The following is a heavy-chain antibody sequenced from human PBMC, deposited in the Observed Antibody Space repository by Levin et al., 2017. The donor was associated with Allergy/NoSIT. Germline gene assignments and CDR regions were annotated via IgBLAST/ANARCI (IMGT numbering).Heavy chain of an antibody. CDR3: ARDLGIVVVAATDNWFDP. Sequence: GASVKVSCKASGYTFTSYAMHWVRQAPGQRLEWMGWINAGNGNTKYSQKFQGRVTITRDTSASTAYMELSSLRSEDTAVYYCARDLGIVVVAATDNWFDPWGQGTLVTVSS. J-gene: IGHJ5*02. CDR2: INAGNGNT. CDR1: GYTFTSYA. V-gene: IGHV1-3*01. D-gene: IGHD2-15*01.